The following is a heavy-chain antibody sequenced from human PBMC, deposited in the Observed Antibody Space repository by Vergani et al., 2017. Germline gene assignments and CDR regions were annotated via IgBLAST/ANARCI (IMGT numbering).Heavy chain of an antibody. CDR3: AGDLGAVVRTNWFDP. Sequence: QVQLQESGPGLVKPSQTLSLTCTVSGGSISSGSYYWSWIRQPAGKGLEWIGRIYTSGSTNYNPSLKSRVTISVDTSKNQFSLKLSSVTAADTAVYYCAGDLGAVVRTNWFDPWGQGTLVTVSS. CDR1: GGSISSGSYY. D-gene: IGHD6-19*01. J-gene: IGHJ5*02. V-gene: IGHV4-61*02. CDR2: IYTSGST.